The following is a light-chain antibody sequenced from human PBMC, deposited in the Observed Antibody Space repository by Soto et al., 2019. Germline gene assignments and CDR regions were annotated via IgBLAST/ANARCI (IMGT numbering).Light chain of an antibody. V-gene: IGKV3D-20*02. J-gene: IGKJ5*01. CDR1: PSVSRDF. CDR3: HQRYNWPRVT. Sequence: EIVLTQSPGTLSLPPGERATLSCRASPSVSRDFLVWYQHKGGQPPRLLLYGGSIRATGIPDRFSGSGSGTDFTLTISRLEPEDFAVYFCHQRYNWPRVTFGQGTRLEIK. CDR2: GGS.